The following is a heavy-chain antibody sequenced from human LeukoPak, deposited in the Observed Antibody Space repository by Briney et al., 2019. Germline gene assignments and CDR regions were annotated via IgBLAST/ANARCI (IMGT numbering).Heavy chain of an antibody. D-gene: IGHD2-21*02. Sequence: GGSLRLSCAASGFTFSSYGMSWVRQAPGKGLEWVSAISGSGGSTYYADSVKGRFTISRDNSRTTLYLQILSLRDEDTAVYYCAKDRDAVTASGFDYWGQGTPVTVSS. CDR1: GFTFSSYG. V-gene: IGHV3-23*01. CDR3: AKDRDAVTASGFDY. J-gene: IGHJ4*02. CDR2: ISGSGGST.